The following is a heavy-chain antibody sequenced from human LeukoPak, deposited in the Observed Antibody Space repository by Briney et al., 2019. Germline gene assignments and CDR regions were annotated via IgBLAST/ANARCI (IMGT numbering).Heavy chain of an antibody. V-gene: IGHV1-24*01. CDR2: FDPEDGET. D-gene: IGHD2-2*01. Sequence: ASVKVSCKASGYTLTELSMHWVRQAPGKGLEWMGGFDPEDGETIYAQKFQGRVTMTEDTSTDTAYMELSSLRSEDTAVYYCATEGDCSSTSCYRNWFDPWGQGTLVTVSS. CDR1: GYTLTELS. J-gene: IGHJ5*02. CDR3: ATEGDCSSTSCYRNWFDP.